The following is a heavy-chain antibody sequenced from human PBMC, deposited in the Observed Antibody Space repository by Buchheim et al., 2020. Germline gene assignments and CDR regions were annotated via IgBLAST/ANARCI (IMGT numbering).Heavy chain of an antibody. CDR2: INPSGGST. Sequence: QVQLVQSGAEVKKPGSSVKVSCKASGGTFSSYAISWVRQAPGQGLEWMGIINPSGGSTSYAQKFQGRVTMTRDTSTSTVYMELSSLRSEDTAVYYCARVRYYGSGSYIWFDPWGQGTL. V-gene: IGHV1-46*01. CDR1: GGTFSSYA. CDR3: ARVRYYGSGSYIWFDP. J-gene: IGHJ5*02. D-gene: IGHD3-10*01.